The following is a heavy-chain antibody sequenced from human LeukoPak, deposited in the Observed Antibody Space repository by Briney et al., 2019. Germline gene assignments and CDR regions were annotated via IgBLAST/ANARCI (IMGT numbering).Heavy chain of an antibody. CDR2: VYYSGTT. D-gene: IGHD6-6*01. CDR1: GDSISSGSYY. CDR3: ATTLYSRSCFDC. J-gene: IGHJ4*02. Sequence: SETLSLTCTVSGDSISSGSYYWGWIRQPPGKGLEWIGSVYYSGTTYYNPSLKSRVTMSVDTSKNQFSLQLSSVTAADTAIYYCATTLYSRSCFDCWGQGTLVTVSS. V-gene: IGHV4-39*01.